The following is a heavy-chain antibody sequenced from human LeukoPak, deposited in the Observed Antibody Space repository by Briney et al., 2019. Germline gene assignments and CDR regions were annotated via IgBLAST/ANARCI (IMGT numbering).Heavy chain of an antibody. CDR2: INTNTGNP. J-gene: IGHJ1*01. CDR3: ARDYTLTLGSTTYFQH. V-gene: IGHV7-4-1*02. CDR1: GYIFDIYA. D-gene: IGHD2/OR15-2a*01. Sequence: ASVKVSCKASGYIFDIYAMIWVRQAPGQGLELMGWINTNTGNPTYAQGFTGRFVFSLDTSVSTAYLQISSLKAEDTAVYYCARDYTLTLGSTTYFQHWGQGALVTVSS.